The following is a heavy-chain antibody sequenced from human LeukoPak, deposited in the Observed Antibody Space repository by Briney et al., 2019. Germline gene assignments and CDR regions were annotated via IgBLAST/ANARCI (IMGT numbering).Heavy chain of an antibody. D-gene: IGHD3-22*01. CDR1: GFTFSSYA. CDR3: ARAYYYDSSGIY. J-gene: IGHJ4*02. CDR2: ISYDGSNK. V-gene: IGHV3-30*04. Sequence: PGGSLRLSCAASGFTFSSYAMHWVRQAPGKGLEWVAVISYDGSNKYYADSVKGRFTISRDNSKNTLCLQMNSLRAEDTAVYYCARAYYYDSSGIYWGQGTLVTVHS.